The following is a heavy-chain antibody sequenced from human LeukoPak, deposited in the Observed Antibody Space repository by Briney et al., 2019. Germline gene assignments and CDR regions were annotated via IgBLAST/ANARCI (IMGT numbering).Heavy chain of an antibody. Sequence: SETLSLTCTVSGGSFNLYSWTWMRQPPGKGLEWIAEIGHGGSINFNPSLKSRVTVSLDTSKNQFSLSLSSVTAADTAVYYCASRETFYFYYMDVWGNGTTVTVSS. V-gene: IGHV4-34*01. CDR2: IGHGGSI. D-gene: IGHD1-26*01. J-gene: IGHJ6*03. CDR3: ASRETFYFYYMDV. CDR1: GGSFNLYS.